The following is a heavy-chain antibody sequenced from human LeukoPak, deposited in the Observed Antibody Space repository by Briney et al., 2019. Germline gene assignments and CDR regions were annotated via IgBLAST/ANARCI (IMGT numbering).Heavy chain of an antibody. V-gene: IGHV3-66*01. CDR2: IYSGGST. J-gene: IGHJ6*02. CDR1: GFTVSSNY. D-gene: IGHD3-3*01. CDR3: ARDVRSSTPTALYYYYGMDV. Sequence: GGSLRLSCAASGFTVSSNYMSWVRQAPGKGLEWASVIYSGGSTYYADSVKGRFTISRDNSKNTLYLQMNSLRAEDTAVYYCARDVRSSTPTALYYYYGMDVWGQGTTVTVSS.